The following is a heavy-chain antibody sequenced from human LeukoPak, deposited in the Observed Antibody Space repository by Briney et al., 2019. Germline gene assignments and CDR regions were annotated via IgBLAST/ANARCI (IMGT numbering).Heavy chain of an antibody. J-gene: IGHJ5*02. V-gene: IGHV3-30*18. CDR2: ILYDGIDK. CDR3: VKPQYCGDRCSNWFDP. D-gene: IGHD2-21*01. Sequence: GGALRLSCAASGFAFSSYGMHGVRQSPDKGLEWVAVILYDGIDKYYADSVKGRFTISRDNSKNTLYLQMNSLRTEDTAVYYCVKPQYCGDRCSNWFDPWGQGTLVIVSS. CDR1: GFAFSSYG.